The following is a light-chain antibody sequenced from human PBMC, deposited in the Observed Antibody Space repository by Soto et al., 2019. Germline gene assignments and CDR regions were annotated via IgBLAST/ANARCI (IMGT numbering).Light chain of an antibody. CDR3: ATWDDSLNGVV. Sequence: QSVLTQPPSASGTPGQRVTISCSGSSSNIGSNNVNWYQQLPGTAPKLLIYSKNQRPSGVPDRFSGSKSGTSASLAISGLQSEDEADYYCATWDDSLNGVVFGGGTQLTVL. CDR1: SSNIGSNN. J-gene: IGLJ2*01. CDR2: SKN. V-gene: IGLV1-44*01.